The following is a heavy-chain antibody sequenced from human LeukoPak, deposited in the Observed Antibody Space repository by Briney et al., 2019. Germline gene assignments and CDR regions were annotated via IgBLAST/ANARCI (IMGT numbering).Heavy chain of an antibody. CDR3: ARWTEAQGPHYYDSSGFDH. CDR2: INRSSGST. J-gene: IGHJ4*02. D-gene: IGHD3-22*01. V-gene: IGHV1-46*01. Sequence: PVASMKVSCKASGYTFTSYGISWVRQAPGQGLEWMGIINRSSGSTSYAQKFQGRDTMTRDTSTSTVYMELSSLRSEDTAVYYCARWTEAQGPHYYDSSGFDHWGQGTLVTVST. CDR1: GYTFTSYG.